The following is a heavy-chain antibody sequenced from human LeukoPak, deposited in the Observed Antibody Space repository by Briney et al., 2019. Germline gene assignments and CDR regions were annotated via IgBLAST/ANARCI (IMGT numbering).Heavy chain of an antibody. CDR3: AKSVQLLNWFDP. CDR2: ISSSSSTI. D-gene: IGHD2-2*01. V-gene: IGHV3-48*01. J-gene: IGHJ5*02. Sequence: GGSLRLSCAASGFTFSSYSMNWVRQAPGKGLEWVSYISSSSSTIYYADSVKGRFTISRDNSKNTLYLQMNSLRAEDTAVYYCAKSVQLLNWFDPWGQGTLVTVSS. CDR1: GFTFSSYS.